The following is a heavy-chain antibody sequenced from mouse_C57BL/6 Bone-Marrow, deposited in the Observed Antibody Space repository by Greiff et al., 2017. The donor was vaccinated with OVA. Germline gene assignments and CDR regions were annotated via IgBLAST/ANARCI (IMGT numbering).Heavy chain of an antibody. CDR2: IHPNSGST. Sequence: QVQLQQPGAELVKPGASVKLSCKASGYTFTSYWMHWVKQRPGQGLEWIGMIHPNSGSTKYNEKFKSKATLTVDKSSSTAYMQLSSLTSEDSAVYYCARSEYYGSSQAWFAYWGQGTLVTVSA. CDR3: ARSEYYGSSQAWFAY. D-gene: IGHD1-1*01. V-gene: IGHV1-64*01. J-gene: IGHJ3*01. CDR1: GYTFTSYW.